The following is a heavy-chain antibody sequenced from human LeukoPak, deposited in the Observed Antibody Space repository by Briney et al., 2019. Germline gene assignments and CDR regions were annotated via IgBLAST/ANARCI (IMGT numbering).Heavy chain of an antibody. Sequence: GESLKISCKGSGYNFASYWIGWVRQMPGKGLEWMGIIYPTDSNTKYSPSFQGQVTISADKSINTAFLQWSSLKASDTAMYYCATTYYFDSTFMDVWGQGTTVTVSS. CDR3: ATTYYFDSTFMDV. CDR2: IYPTDSNT. J-gene: IGHJ6*02. CDR1: GYNFASYW. D-gene: IGHD3-22*01. V-gene: IGHV5-51*01.